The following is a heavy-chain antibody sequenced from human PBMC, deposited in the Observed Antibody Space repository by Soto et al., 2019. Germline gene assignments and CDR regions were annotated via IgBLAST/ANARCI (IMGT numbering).Heavy chain of an antibody. CDR3: ARELDYDFWSGYYITNYYYYMDV. CDR1: VGTFSSYT. Sequence: QVQLVQSGAEVKKPGSSVKVSCKASVGTFSSYTISWVRQAPGQGLEWMGRIIPILGIANYAQKFQGRVTITADKSTSTAYMELSSLRSEDTAVYYCARELDYDFWSGYYITNYYYYMDVWGKGTTVTVSS. J-gene: IGHJ6*03. D-gene: IGHD3-3*01. V-gene: IGHV1-69*08. CDR2: IIPILGIA.